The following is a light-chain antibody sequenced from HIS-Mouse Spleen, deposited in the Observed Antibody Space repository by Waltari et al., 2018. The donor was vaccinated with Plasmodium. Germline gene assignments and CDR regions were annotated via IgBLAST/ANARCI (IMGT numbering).Light chain of an antibody. V-gene: IGKV3-15*01. Sequence: EIVMTQSPATLSVSPGERATLSCRASQSVSSNLAWYQQKPGQAPRLLIYGASTRATGIPARFSGSGSGTEFTHTLSSLQSEDFAVSYCQQYNNWSFTFGPGTKVDIK. CDR1: QSVSSN. CDR3: QQYNNWSFT. CDR2: GAS. J-gene: IGKJ3*01.